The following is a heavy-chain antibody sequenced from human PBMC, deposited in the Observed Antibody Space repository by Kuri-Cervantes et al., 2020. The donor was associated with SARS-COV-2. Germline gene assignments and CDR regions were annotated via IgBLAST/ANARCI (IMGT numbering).Heavy chain of an antibody. CDR3: ARDFGVVITHNWFDP. V-gene: IGHV1-24*01. CDR2: FDPEDGET. Sequence: ASVKVSCKVSGYTLTELSMHWVRQAPGKGLEWMGGFDPEDGETIYAQKFQGRVTMTEDTSTDTAYMELRSLRSDDTAVYYCARDFGVVITHNWFDPWGQGTLVTVSS. J-gene: IGHJ5*02. CDR1: GYTLTELS. D-gene: IGHD3-3*01.